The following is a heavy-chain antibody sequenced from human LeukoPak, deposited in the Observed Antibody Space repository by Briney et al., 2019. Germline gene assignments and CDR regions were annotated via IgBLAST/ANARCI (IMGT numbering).Heavy chain of an antibody. V-gene: IGHV3-7*01. CDR2: IKQDGSEK. Sequence: GGSLRLSCAASGFTFSSYWMSWVRQAPGKGLEWVANIKQDGSEKYYVDSVKGRFTISRDNAKNSLYLQMNSLRAEDTAVYYCARDDYYDSSGYPALFDYWGRGTLVTVSS. J-gene: IGHJ4*02. CDR3: ARDDYYDSSGYPALFDY. CDR1: GFTFSSYW. D-gene: IGHD3-22*01.